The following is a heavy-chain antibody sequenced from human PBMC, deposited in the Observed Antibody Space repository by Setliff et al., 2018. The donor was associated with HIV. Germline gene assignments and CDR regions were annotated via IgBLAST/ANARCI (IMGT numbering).Heavy chain of an antibody. CDR2: ISSSSSYI. CDR3: ARDPGKGEAPRIQLWFGYFDY. Sequence: RGSLRLSCAASGFIFGNYAMSWVRQAPGKGLEWVSSISSSSSYIYYADSVKGRFTISRDNAKNSLYLQMTSLRAEDTAVYYCARDPGKGEAPRIQLWFGYFDYWGQGTLVTVSS. D-gene: IGHD5-18*01. V-gene: IGHV3-21*01. CDR1: GFIFGNYA. J-gene: IGHJ4*02.